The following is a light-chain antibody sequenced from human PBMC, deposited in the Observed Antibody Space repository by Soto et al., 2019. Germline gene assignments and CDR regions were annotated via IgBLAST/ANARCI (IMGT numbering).Light chain of an antibody. J-gene: IGKJ5*01. CDR3: QQRSNWVT. CDR2: GAS. V-gene: IGKV3D-20*02. CDR1: QSVSSSY. Sequence: EIVLTQSPGTLSLSPVERATLSGMASQSVSSSYLAWYQQKPGQAPRLLIYGASSRATGIPDRFSGSGSGTDFTLTISSLEPEDFAAYYCQQRSNWVTFGQGTRLEIK.